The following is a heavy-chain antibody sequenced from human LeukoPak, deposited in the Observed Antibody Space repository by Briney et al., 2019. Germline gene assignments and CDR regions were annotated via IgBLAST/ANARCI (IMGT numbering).Heavy chain of an antibody. CDR2: IYYSGGT. Sequence: PSETLSLTCTVSGGSTSTYYWSWVRQPPGEGLEWIGYIYYSGGTNYNPSLESRVTMSVDTSKNQFSLQVNSTTTADTAVYYCARTYGDDAFDIWGQGTTVTVSS. CDR1: GGSTSTYY. V-gene: IGHV4-59*01. J-gene: IGHJ3*02. D-gene: IGHD4-17*01. CDR3: ARTYGDDAFDI.